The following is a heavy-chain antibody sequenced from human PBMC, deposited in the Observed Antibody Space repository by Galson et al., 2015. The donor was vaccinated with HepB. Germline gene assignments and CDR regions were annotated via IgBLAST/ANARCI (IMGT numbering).Heavy chain of an antibody. D-gene: IGHD3-3*01. V-gene: IGHV3-11*01. Sequence: SLRLSCAASGFTFSDYYMTWIRQAPGKGLEWLSYISTSANEISYADSVKGRFTISRDNAKNSLYLYMNSLRAEDTAIYYCARQIAIFGLLDVWGQGATVTVSS. CDR1: GFTFSDYY. J-gene: IGHJ6*02. CDR3: ARQIAIFGLLDV. CDR2: ISTSANEI.